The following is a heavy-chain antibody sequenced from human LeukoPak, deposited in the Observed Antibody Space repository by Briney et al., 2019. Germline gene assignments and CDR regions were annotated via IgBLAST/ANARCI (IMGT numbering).Heavy chain of an antibody. D-gene: IGHD3-9*01. Sequence: PGGSLRLSCAASGFTFSSYAMSWVRQAPGKGLEWVSAISGSGGSTYYADSVKGRFTISRDNSKNTLYLQMNSLRAEDTAVYYCAKDDRLVYYDILTGPYPIDYWGQGTLVTVSS. V-gene: IGHV3-23*01. CDR1: GFTFSSYA. CDR2: ISGSGGST. J-gene: IGHJ4*02. CDR3: AKDDRLVYYDILTGPYPIDY.